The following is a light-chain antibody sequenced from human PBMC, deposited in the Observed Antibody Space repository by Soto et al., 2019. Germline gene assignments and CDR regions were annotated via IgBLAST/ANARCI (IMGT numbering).Light chain of an antibody. Sequence: QSVLTQPPSVSGAPGQTVTISCTGSGSNIGATYDVHWYQQLPGTAPKLLIWGNTNRPSGVPDRFSGSKSGTSATLGITGLQTGDEADYYCGTWDNSLSAGLFGAGTKLTVL. J-gene: IGLJ2*01. V-gene: IGLV1-40*01. CDR3: GTWDNSLSAGL. CDR1: GSNIGATYD. CDR2: GNT.